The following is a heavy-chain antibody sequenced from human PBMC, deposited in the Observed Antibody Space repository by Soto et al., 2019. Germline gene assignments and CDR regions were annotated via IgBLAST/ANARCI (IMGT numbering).Heavy chain of an antibody. Sequence: SETLSLTCAVSGGSISSGGYSWSWIRQPPGKGLEWIGYIYHSGSTYYNPSLKSRVTISVDRSKNQFSLKLSSVTAADTAVYYCARWTTTYYDILTGYYTGNWFDPWGQGTLVTVS. CDR3: ARWTTTYYDILTGYYTGNWFDP. J-gene: IGHJ5*02. CDR2: IYHSGST. D-gene: IGHD3-9*01. V-gene: IGHV4-30-2*01. CDR1: GGSISSGGYS.